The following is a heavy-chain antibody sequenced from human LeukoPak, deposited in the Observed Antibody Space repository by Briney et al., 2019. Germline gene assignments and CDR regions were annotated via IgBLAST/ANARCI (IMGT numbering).Heavy chain of an antibody. J-gene: IGHJ3*02. D-gene: IGHD1-14*01. CDR2: ISYDGSNK. CDR1: GFTFSSYA. V-gene: IGHV3-30*04. CDR3: ARSYSRKVDAFDI. Sequence: PGGSLRLSCAASGFTFSSYAMHWVRQAPGKGLEWVAVISYDGSNKYYADSVKGRFTISRDNSKNTLYLQMNSLRAEDTAVYYCARSYSRKVDAFDIWGQGTMVTVSS.